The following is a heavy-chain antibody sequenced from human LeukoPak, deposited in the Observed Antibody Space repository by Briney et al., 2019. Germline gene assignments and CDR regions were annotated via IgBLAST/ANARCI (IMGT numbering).Heavy chain of an antibody. CDR1: GGSISSSSYY. V-gene: IGHV4-39*01. J-gene: IGHJ5*02. CDR3: ASLAEGGYNWFDP. D-gene: IGHD3-16*01. CDR2: IYYSGST. Sequence: SETLSPTCTVSGGSISSSSYYWGWIRQPPGKGLEWIGSIYYSGSTYYNPSLESRVTISVDTSKNQFSLKLSSVTAADTAVYYCASLAEGGYNWFDPWGQGTLVTVSS.